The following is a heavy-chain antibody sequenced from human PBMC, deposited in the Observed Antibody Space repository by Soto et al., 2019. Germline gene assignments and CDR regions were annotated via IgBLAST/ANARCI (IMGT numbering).Heavy chain of an antibody. D-gene: IGHD5-12*01. CDR2: ILPSGSI. CDR1: GGSVSSGSYY. CDR3: ARQWIAPAQYYFDY. V-gene: IGHV4-61*01. Sequence: SETLSLTCTVSGGSVSSGSYYWTWIRQSPGKGLEWMGYILPSGSIDYNPSLKSRVTISVDASKNEFSLKLRSVTAADTAVYYCARQWIAPAQYYFDYWGQGMLVTVSS. J-gene: IGHJ4*02.